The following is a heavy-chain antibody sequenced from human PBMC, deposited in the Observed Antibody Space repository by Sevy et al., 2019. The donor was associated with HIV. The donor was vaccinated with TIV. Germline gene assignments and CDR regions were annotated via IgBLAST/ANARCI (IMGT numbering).Heavy chain of an antibody. D-gene: IGHD2-15*01. CDR3: ARERGAYCSGGSCYSEGPFDY. J-gene: IGHJ4*02. CDR1: GGSISSYY. Sequence: SETLSLTCTVSGGSISSYYWSWIRQTPGKGLEWIGYIYYSGSTNYNPSLKSRVTISVDTSKNQFSLKLSSVTAADTAVYYCARERGAYCSGGSCYSEGPFDYWGQGTLVTVSS. V-gene: IGHV4-59*01. CDR2: IYYSGST.